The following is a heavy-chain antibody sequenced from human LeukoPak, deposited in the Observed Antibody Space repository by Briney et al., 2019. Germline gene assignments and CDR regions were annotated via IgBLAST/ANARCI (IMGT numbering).Heavy chain of an antibody. CDR3: ATSLHYDYVWGSYTYYFDY. CDR2: IIPIFGTA. CDR1: GGTFSSYA. Sequence: ASVKVSCKXSGGTFSSYAISWVRQAPGQGLEWMGGIIPIFGTANYAQKFQGRVTITTDESTSTAYMELSSLRSEDTAVYYCATSLHYDYVWGSYTYYFDYWGQGTLATVSS. V-gene: IGHV1-69*05. J-gene: IGHJ4*02. D-gene: IGHD3-16*01.